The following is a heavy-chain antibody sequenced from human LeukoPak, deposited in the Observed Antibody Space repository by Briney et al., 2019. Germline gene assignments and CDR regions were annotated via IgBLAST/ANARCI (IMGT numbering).Heavy chain of an antibody. CDR3: ARVGYDYFDY. CDR1: GYTFTSYY. CDR2: IHPSSGST. J-gene: IGHJ4*02. V-gene: IGHV1-46*01. Sequence: ASVKVSCKASGYTFTSYYIHWVRQAPGQGLEWMGIIHPSSGSTTYAQKFQGRVTMTRDTSTSTVYMELSSLRSEDTAVYYCARVGYDYFDYWGQGTLDTVSS. D-gene: IGHD6-13*01.